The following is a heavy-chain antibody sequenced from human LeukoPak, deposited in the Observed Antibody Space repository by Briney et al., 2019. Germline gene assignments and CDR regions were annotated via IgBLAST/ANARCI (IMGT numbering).Heavy chain of an antibody. J-gene: IGHJ4*02. CDR1: VFTFSSYA. V-gene: IGHV3-23*01. CDR2: IRSSGRTI. Sequence: GGSLGLSRAASVFTFSSYAMSWVRQAPGKGLEWVSYIRSSGRTIYYSASVKGRFTISRDNSKNTLYLQMSSLRAEDTAVYYCAKRDRPCSGDCSAPYYFDYWGQGTLVTVSS. D-gene: IGHD2-21*02. CDR3: AKRDRPCSGDCSAPYYFDY.